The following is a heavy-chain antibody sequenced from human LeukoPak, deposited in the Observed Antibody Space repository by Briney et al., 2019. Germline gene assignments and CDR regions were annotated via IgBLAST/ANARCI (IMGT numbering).Heavy chain of an antibody. Sequence: SQTLSLTCTVSGGSINSGGYYWSWIRQHPGKGLEWIGYIYYSGTTYYNPSLKSRLAISVDTSENQFSLKLTSMTAADTAVYYCARAIMGYYFDFWGQGTLVTVSS. V-gene: IGHV4-31*03. J-gene: IGHJ4*02. D-gene: IGHD3-16*01. CDR2: IYYSGTT. CDR1: GGSINSGGYY. CDR3: ARAIMGYYFDF.